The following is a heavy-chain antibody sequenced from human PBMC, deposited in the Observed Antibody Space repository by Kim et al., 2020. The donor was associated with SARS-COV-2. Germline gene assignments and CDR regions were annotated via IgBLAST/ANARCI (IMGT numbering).Heavy chain of an antibody. Sequence: GESLKISCAASGFTFSNAWMSWVRQAPGKGLEWVGRIKSKTDGGTTDYAAPVKGRFTISRDDSKNTLYLQMNSLKNEDTAVYYCTTATAMVGKGGMDVWGQGTTVTVSS. J-gene: IGHJ6*02. D-gene: IGHD5-18*01. V-gene: IGHV3-15*01. CDR1: GFTFSNAW. CDR3: TTATAMVGKGGMDV. CDR2: IKSKTDGGTT.